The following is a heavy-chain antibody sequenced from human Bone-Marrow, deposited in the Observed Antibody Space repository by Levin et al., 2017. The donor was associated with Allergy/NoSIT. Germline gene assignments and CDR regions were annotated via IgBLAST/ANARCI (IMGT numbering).Heavy chain of an antibody. V-gene: IGHV3-23*03. CDR1: GFTFSTYH. Sequence: GGSLRLSCAASGFTFSTYHMNWVRQAPGKGPEWVSSIHAGRTLPQYVDSVKGRFTISRDDSENMVYLQMTSLRAEDTAVYYCTKGFSAWFFDYWGQGTLVTVSS. J-gene: IGHJ4*02. CDR2: IHAGRTLP. CDR3: TKGFSAWFFDY. D-gene: IGHD6-19*01.